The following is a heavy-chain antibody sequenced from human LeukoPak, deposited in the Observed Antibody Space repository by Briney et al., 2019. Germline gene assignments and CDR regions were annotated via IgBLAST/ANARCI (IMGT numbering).Heavy chain of an antibody. V-gene: IGHV3-23*01. Sequence: AGGSLRLSCAASGFTFSSYAMSLVRQAPGKGLEWVSAISGSGGSTYYADSVKGRFTISRDNSKNTLYLQMNSLRAEDTAVYYCANLRFLEWLVFDYWGQGTLVTVSS. CDR2: ISGSGGST. J-gene: IGHJ4*02. CDR3: ANLRFLEWLVFDY. CDR1: GFTFSSYA. D-gene: IGHD3-3*01.